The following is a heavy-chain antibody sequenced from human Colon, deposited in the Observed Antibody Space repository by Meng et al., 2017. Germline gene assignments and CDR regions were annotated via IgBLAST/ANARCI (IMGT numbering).Heavy chain of an antibody. CDR1: GFIFTDYF. CDR2: VSSHGTTI. D-gene: IGHD2-21*01. CDR3: TRNVVSDY. J-gene: IGHJ4*02. Sequence: QVQLVQVGGGFVKPGGSLRLSCEASGFIFTDYFFNWIRQAPGKGLEWIAYVSSHGTTIHYADSVKGRFTISRDDANNSVHLQMNSLRAEDTAVYYCTRNVVSDYWGQGTLVTVS. V-gene: IGHV3-11*01.